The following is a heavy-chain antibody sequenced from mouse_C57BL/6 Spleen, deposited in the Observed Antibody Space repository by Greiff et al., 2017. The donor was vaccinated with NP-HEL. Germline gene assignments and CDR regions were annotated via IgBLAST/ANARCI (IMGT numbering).Heavy chain of an antibody. Sequence: VKVVESGAELVRPGASVTLSCKASGYTFTDYEMHWVKQTPVHGLEWIGAIDPETGGTAYNQKFKGKAILTADKSSSTAYMELRSLTSEDSAVYYCTRGNSNYVSSFDYWGQGTTLTVSS. CDR2: IDPETGGT. CDR3: TRGNSNYVSSFDY. J-gene: IGHJ2*01. CDR1: GYTFTDYE. V-gene: IGHV1-15*01. D-gene: IGHD2-5*01.